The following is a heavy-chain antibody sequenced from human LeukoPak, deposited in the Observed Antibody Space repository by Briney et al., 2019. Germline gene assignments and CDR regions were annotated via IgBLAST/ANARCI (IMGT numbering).Heavy chain of an antibody. CDR1: GFTFSDYY. V-gene: IGHV3-11*01. CDR2: ISSSGSTI. D-gene: IGHD6-6*01. CDR3: ARSTARQLGLYDY. J-gene: IGHJ4*02. Sequence: AGSLRLSCAASGFTFSDYYMSWIRQAPGKGLEWVSYISSSGSTIYYADSVKGRFTISRDNAKNSLYLQMNSLRAEDTAVYYCARSTARQLGLYDYWGQGTLVTVSS.